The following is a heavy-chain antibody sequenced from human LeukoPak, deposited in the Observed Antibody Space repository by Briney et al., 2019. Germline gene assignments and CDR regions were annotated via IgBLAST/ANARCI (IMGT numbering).Heavy chain of an antibody. CDR3: VSPRGFSYGYFDY. CDR2: IYYAGST. V-gene: IGHV4-39*01. CDR1: GGSISSSHYY. Sequence: SETLSLTCTVSGGSISSSHYYWGWIRQPPGKGLEWIGSIYYAGSTSYNPSLKSRVSISADTSKNQFSLTLGSVSATDTAVYYCVSPRGFSYGYFDYWGQGTLVTVSS. D-gene: IGHD5-18*01. J-gene: IGHJ4*02.